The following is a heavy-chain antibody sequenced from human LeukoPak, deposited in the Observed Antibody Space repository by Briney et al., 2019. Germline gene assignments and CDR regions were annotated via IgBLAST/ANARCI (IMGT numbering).Heavy chain of an antibody. J-gene: IGHJ4*02. CDR2: ISSSGYYI. D-gene: IGHD1-26*01. V-gene: IGHV3-21*01. CDR3: AREADRATDY. CDR1: GFTFSSYS. Sequence: GGSLRLSCAASGFTFSSYSMNWVRQAPEKGLEWVSSISSSGYYIYYADSVKGRFTISRDNAKNSLYLQMDSLRAEDTAVYYCAREADRATDYWGQGTLVTVSS.